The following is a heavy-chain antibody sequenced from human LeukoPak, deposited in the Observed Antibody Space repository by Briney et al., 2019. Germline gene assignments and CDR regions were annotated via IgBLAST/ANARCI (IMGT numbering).Heavy chain of an antibody. CDR2: SRGSGGST. Sequence: PGGSLRLSCAASGLAFSSSAMSWVRQAPGKGLEWVSASRGSGGSTYYADSVKGRFTISRYNSKNTLYLQMNSLRAEDRAVYYCANNGGDDSSGYYIYYFVYWGQGTLVTVSS. V-gene: IGHV3-23*01. D-gene: IGHD3-22*01. J-gene: IGHJ4*02. CDR3: ANNGGDDSSGYYIYYFVY. CDR1: GLAFSSSA.